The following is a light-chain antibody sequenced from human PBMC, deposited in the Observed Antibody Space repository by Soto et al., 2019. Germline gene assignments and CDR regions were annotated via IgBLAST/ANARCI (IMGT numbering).Light chain of an antibody. CDR3: QQYHDWPLT. CDR1: QSVSSN. V-gene: IGKV3-15*01. J-gene: IGKJ4*01. Sequence: EVVMTQSPVTLSVSPGERATLSCRPSQSVSSNLAWYQQKPGQAPRLLIYGASTRATGIPARFSGSGSGTEFTLTISSLQSEDFAVYYCQQYHDWPLTFGGGTKVDIK. CDR2: GAS.